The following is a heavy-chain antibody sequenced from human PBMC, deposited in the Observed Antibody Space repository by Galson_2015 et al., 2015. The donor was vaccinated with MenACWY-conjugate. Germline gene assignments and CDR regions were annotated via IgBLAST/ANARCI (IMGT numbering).Heavy chain of an antibody. CDR1: GFTFSTYS. CDR2: ISSSSIYI. D-gene: IGHD1-26*01. CDR3: TRRTGGSYDY. Sequence: SLRLSCAASGFTFSTYSMNWVRQAPGKGLEWVSSISSSSIYIYYTDSVKGRFTISRDNAKNSLYLRMNSLRVEDTAVYYCTRRTGGSYDYWGQGTLVTVSS. J-gene: IGHJ4*02. V-gene: IGHV3-21*01.